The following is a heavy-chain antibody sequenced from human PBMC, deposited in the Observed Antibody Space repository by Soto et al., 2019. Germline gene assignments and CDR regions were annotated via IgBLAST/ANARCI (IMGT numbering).Heavy chain of an antibody. J-gene: IGHJ5*02. CDR1: GDSISSSSCY. CDR2: IYYSGST. CDR3: ANSIARNWFDP. D-gene: IGHD6-6*01. V-gene: IGHV4-39*01. Sequence: PSETLSLTCTVSGDSISSSSCYWGWIRQPPGKGLEWIGSIYYSGSTYYNPSLKSRVTISVDTSKNQFSLKLSSVTAADTAVYYCANSIARNWFDPWGQGTLVTVSS.